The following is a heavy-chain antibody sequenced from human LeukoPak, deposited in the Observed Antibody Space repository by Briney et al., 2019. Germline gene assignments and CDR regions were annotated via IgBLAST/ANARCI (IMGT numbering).Heavy chain of an antibody. D-gene: IGHD4-23*01. J-gene: IGHJ3*02. Sequence: SETLSLTCTVSGGSISSGSDYWSWIRQPAGKGLEWIGRIYTSGSTNYNPSLKSRVTISVDTSKNQFSLKLSSVTAADTAVYYCARVTHAFDIWGQGTMVTVSS. CDR1: GGSISSGSDY. CDR2: IYTSGST. CDR3: ARVTHAFDI. V-gene: IGHV4-61*02.